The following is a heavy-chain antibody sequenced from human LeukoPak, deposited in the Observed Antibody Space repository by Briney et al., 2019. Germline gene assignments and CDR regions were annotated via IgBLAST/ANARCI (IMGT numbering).Heavy chain of an antibody. CDR2: VSYDGSDR. V-gene: IGHV3-30-3*01. D-gene: IGHD3-16*02. CDR1: GFSFNTYA. CDR3: ARGLRWALYTWFDP. J-gene: IGHJ5*02. Sequence: GGSLRLSCAASGFSFNTYALNWVRQAPGKGLEWVAAVSYDGSDRYYTDSVKGRFTISRDNSKNTLFLQMNSLRAEDSAVYYCARGLRWALYTWFDPWGRGTPVIVSS.